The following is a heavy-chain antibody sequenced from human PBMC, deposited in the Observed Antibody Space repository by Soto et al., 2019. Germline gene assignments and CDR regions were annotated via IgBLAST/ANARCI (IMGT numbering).Heavy chain of an antibody. CDR2: IYYSGTT. D-gene: IGHD3-22*01. CDR1: GGSIITGDHY. J-gene: IGHJ4*02. CDR3: ATYYDSSGPTFGF. V-gene: IGHV4-31*02. Sequence: PSETLSLTCTVSGGSIITGDHYWSWVRQLPGKGLEWIGYIYYSGTTYENPSLRSRLSMSVDTSKNQFSLRLSSVTAADTAVYYCATYYDSSGPTFGFWGQGTPVTVS.